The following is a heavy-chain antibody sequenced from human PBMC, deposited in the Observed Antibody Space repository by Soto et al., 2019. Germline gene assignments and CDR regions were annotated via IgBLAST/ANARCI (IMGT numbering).Heavy chain of an antibody. J-gene: IGHJ6*03. V-gene: IGHV3-23*01. CDR3: AKFYCSGGSCYVDYYYYYMDV. CDR1: GFTFSSYA. CDR2: ISGSGGST. Sequence: EVQLLESGGGLVQPGGSLRLSCAASGFTFSSYAMSWVRQAPGKGLEWVSAISGSGGSTYYADSVKGRFTISRDNSKNTLYQQMNSLRAEDTAVYYCAKFYCSGGSCYVDYYYYYMDVWGKGTTVTVSS. D-gene: IGHD2-15*01.